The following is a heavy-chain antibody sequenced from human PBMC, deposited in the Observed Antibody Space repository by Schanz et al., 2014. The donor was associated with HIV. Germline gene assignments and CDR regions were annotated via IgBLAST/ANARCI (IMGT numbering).Heavy chain of an antibody. V-gene: IGHV3-30-3*02. CDR1: GFTFSSYA. CDR2: ISYDGSNK. J-gene: IGHJ1*01. D-gene: IGHD1-26*01. Sequence: QVQLVESGGGVVQPGRSLRLSCAASGFTFSSYAMHWVRQAPGKGLEWVAVISYDGSNKYYADSVKGRFTISRDNSKNTVYLQMNSLRAEDTALYYCAKRGPYTGRYEYFQQWGQGTLVTVSS. CDR3: AKRGPYTGRYEYFQQ.